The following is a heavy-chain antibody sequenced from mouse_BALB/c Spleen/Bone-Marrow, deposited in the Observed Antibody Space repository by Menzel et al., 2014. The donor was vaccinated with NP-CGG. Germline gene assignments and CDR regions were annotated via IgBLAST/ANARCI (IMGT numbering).Heavy chain of an antibody. V-gene: IGHV1S81*02. CDR1: GYTFTSYW. CDR3: ARRTTTIGATDY. J-gene: IGHJ2*01. D-gene: IGHD1-1*01. CDR2: INPSNGRT. Sequence: QVQLQQSGAELVKPGASVKLSCKASGYTFTSYWMHWVKQRPGQGLEWIGAINPSNGRTNYNEKFKSKATLTVDKSSSTAYMQLSSLTSEDSEVYYCARRTTTIGATDYWGQGTTLTVSS.